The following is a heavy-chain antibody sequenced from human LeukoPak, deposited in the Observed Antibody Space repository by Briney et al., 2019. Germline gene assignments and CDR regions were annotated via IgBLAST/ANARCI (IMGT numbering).Heavy chain of an antibody. V-gene: IGHV3-9*01. J-gene: IGHJ4*02. CDR1: GFTFDDYA. Sequence: GGSLRLSCAASGFTFDDYAMHWVRQAPGKGLEWVSGISWNSGSIGYADSVKGRFTISRDNSKNTLYLQMNSLRAEDTAVYYCAMGLLLDYWGQGTLVTVSS. CDR2: ISWNSGSI. CDR3: AMGLLLDY. D-gene: IGHD2-21*02.